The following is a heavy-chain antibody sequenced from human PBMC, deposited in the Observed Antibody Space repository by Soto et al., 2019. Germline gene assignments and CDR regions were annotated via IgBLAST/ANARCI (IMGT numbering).Heavy chain of an antibody. J-gene: IGHJ6*02. CDR1: GFTFTSSA. CDR2: IVVGSGNT. CDR3: AGEAYSSSWRYYYGMDV. D-gene: IGHD6-13*01. Sequence: GASVKVSCKASGFTFTSSAVQWVRPARGQRLEWIGWIVVGSGNTNYAQKFQERVTITRDMSTSTAYMELSSLRSEDTAVYYCAGEAYSSSWRYYYGMDVWGQGTTVTVSS. V-gene: IGHV1-58*01.